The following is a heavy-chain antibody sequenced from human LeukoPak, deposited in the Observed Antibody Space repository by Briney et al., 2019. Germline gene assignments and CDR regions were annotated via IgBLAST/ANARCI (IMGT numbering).Heavy chain of an antibody. CDR3: AKGAGILGAIDEYFDF. Sequence: GGSLRLSCAASGFTFKNYRMSWVRQAPGKGLEWVSNISAGGRSTYYANSVKAGFTISRDNSKNTLYLHMNSLTTEDTAVYYCAKGAGILGAIDEYFDFWGQGTLVTVSS. J-gene: IGHJ4*02. CDR1: GFTFKNYR. D-gene: IGHD3-16*01. V-gene: IGHV3-23*01. CDR2: ISAGGRST.